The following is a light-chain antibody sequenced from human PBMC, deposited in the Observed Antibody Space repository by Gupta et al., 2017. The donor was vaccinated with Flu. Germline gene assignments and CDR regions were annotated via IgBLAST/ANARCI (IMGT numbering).Light chain of an antibody. CDR2: YNK. Sequence: QSVLTQPPSASGTPGQTVTISCSGSTSNIGINTVTWYQQFPGTAPKLLLYYNKQRPSGVPDRFSGSKYGASESLVIRGLQSEDEADDDCSSWDASMNGPVVLGGGTKLTVL. CDR1: TSNIGINT. J-gene: IGLJ2*01. V-gene: IGLV1-44*01. CDR3: SSWDASMNGPVV.